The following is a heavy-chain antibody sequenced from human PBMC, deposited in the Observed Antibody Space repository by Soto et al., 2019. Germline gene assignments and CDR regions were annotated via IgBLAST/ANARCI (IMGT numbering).Heavy chain of an antibody. CDR1: GYTFTSYD. CDR2: MNPNSGNT. D-gene: IGHD4-17*01. CDR3: ARGRYGDPITTEDP. J-gene: IGHJ5*02. V-gene: IGHV1-8*01. Sequence: ASVKVSCKASGYTFTSYDINWVRQATGQGLEWMGWMNPNSGNTGYAQKVQGRGTMTRNTSITKAYLELSSLRSEDTAVYYCARGRYGDPITTEDPWGQGTLVTVSS.